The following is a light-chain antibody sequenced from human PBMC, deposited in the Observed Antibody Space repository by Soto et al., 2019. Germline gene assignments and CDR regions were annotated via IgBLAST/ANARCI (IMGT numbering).Light chain of an antibody. Sequence: QAVVTQESSLTVSPGGTVTLTCASTTGAVTSGNYPNWFQQKPGQAPRALIYSVNNKHSWTPARFSGSLLGGKAALTLSGVQPEDEAEYFCLLYYDGVRVFGGGTKLTVL. CDR1: TGAVTSGNY. J-gene: IGLJ3*02. CDR3: LLYYDGVRV. CDR2: SVN. V-gene: IGLV7-43*01.